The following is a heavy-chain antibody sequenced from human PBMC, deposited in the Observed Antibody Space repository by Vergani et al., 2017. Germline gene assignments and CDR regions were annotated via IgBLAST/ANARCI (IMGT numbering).Heavy chain of an antibody. CDR1: GFTFSSYS. CDR2: ISSSSSTI. Sequence: EVQLVESGGGLVQPGGSLRLSCAASGFTFSSYSMNWVRQAPGKGLEWVSYISSSSSTIYYADAVKGRFTISRDNAKTALYLPMNSLRAEDTAVYYCARYQRGCVDYWGQGTRVTVSS. J-gene: IGHJ4*02. D-gene: IGHD2-8*01. CDR3: ARYQRGCVDY. V-gene: IGHV3-48*04.